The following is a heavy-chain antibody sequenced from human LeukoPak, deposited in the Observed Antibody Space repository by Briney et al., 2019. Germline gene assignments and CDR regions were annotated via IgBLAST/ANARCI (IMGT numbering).Heavy chain of an antibody. V-gene: IGHV3-7*01. J-gene: IGHJ5*02. Sequence: GGSLRLSCAASGFRFSSYWMSWVRQAPGKGLEWVANIKQDGSEKYYVDSVKGRFTISRDNAKNSVYLQMNSLRAEDTAVYYCASDGHPDESWGQGARVTVSS. CDR2: IKQDGSEK. CDR3: ASDGHPDES. CDR1: GFRFSSYW.